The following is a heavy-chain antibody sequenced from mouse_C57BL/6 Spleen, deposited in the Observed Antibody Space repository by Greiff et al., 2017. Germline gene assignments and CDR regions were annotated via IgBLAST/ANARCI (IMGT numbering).Heavy chain of an antibody. Sequence: VQLVESGPGLVAPSQSLSITCTVSGFSLTSSGVSWVRQPPGKGLEWLGVIWGDGGTNYHSALISRLSISKDNSKRQVFLKLNSLQTDDTATYYCAEKGDGYYGAMDYWGQGTSVTVSS. CDR3: AEKGDGYYGAMDY. D-gene: IGHD2-3*01. J-gene: IGHJ4*01. CDR2: IWGDGGT. CDR1: GFSLTSSG. V-gene: IGHV2-3*01.